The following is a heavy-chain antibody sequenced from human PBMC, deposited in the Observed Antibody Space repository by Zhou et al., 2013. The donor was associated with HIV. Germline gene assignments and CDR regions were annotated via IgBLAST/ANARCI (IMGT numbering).Heavy chain of an antibody. V-gene: IGHV4-61*09. J-gene: IGHJ4*02. CDR1: GDSISGGEYY. CDR2: IYTSGST. CDR3: ARGGSFWGGYYLGY. D-gene: IGHD3-3*01. Sequence: QVQLQESGPGLVKPSQTLSLTCSVSGDSISGGEYYWSWVRQPAGKGLEWIGHIYTSGSTKYNPSLKSRVTISVDASKNQFSLKLSSVTAADTAVYYCARGGSFWGGYYLGYWGQGTLVTVSS.